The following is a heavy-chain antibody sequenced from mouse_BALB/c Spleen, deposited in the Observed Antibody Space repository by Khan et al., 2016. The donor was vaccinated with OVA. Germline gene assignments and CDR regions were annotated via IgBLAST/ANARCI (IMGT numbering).Heavy chain of an antibody. CDR1: GYIFTSYY. Sequence: QVQLKQSGAELVKPGASVKLSCKASGYIFTSYYMYWVKQRPGQGLEWIGEINPNNGGTNLNEKFKSKATLTVDKSSSTAYMQLCSLTSDDSAVYYCTRSGYGAFAYWGQGTLGTVAA. V-gene: IGHV1S81*02. J-gene: IGHJ3*01. CDR2: INPNNGGT. CDR3: TRSGYGAFAY. D-gene: IGHD1-1*02.